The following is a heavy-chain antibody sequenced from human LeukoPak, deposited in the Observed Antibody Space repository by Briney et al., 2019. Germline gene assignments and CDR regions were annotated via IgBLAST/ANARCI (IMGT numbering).Heavy chain of an antibody. CDR3: ARGGAEEGY. Sequence: GRSLRLSCAASGFTFSSYAMHWVRQAPGKGLEWVAVLSYDGSNKYYEDSVKGRFTISRDNSKNTLYLQMNSLRAEDTDVYYCARGGAEEGYWGQGTLVTVSS. V-gene: IGHV3-30*04. J-gene: IGHJ4*02. CDR1: GFTFSSYA. CDR2: LSYDGSNK. D-gene: IGHD1-26*01.